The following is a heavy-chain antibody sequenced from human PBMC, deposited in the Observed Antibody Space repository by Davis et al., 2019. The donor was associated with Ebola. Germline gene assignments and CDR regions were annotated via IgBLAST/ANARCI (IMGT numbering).Heavy chain of an antibody. Sequence: MPSETLSLTCAVYGGSFSGYYWLWIRQPPGKGLEWIGEINHSGRTNYNPSLKSRVTISLDTSRNQFSLRLGSVTAADTAVYYCARAFHNWYFDLWGRGTLVTVSS. CDR1: GGSFSGYY. V-gene: IGHV4-34*01. J-gene: IGHJ2*01. CDR2: INHSGRT. CDR3: ARAFHNWYFDL.